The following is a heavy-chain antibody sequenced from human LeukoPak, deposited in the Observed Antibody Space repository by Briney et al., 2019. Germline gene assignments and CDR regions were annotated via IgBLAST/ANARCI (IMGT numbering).Heavy chain of an antibody. V-gene: IGHV4-34*01. D-gene: IGHD3-22*01. CDR2: INHSGST. Sequence: PSETLSLTCAVYGGSFSGYYWSWIRQPPGKGLEWIGEINHSGSTNYNPSLKSRVTVSVDTSKNQFSLKLSSVTAADTAVYYCARGVYYRYYFDYWGQGTLVTVSS. CDR3: ARGVYYRYYFDY. J-gene: IGHJ4*02. CDR1: GGSFSGYY.